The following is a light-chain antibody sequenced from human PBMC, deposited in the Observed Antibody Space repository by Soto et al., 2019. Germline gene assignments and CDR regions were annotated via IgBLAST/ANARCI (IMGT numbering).Light chain of an antibody. CDR3: SSYAGSNKVV. Sequence: QSALTQPPSASGSPGQSVTISCTGTSSDVGGYNYVSWYQQHPGKAPKLMTYEVSKRPSGVPDRFSGSKSGNPASLTVSGLQAEDEADYYSSSYAGSNKVVFGGGTKVTVL. V-gene: IGLV2-8*01. CDR1: SSDVGGYNY. J-gene: IGLJ2*01. CDR2: EVS.